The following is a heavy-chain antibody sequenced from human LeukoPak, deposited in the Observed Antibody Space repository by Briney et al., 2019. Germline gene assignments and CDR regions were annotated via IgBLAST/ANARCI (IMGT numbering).Heavy chain of an antibody. D-gene: IGHD3-22*01. V-gene: IGHV4-59*01. J-gene: IGHJ4*02. Sequence: PSETLSLTCTVSGGSISTYYWSWIRQPAGKGLEWIAYIYYTGTTTYNPSLKSRVTISIDTSRNQLSLNLNSVTAADTAVYYCARGRGDSRGTSFDYWGQGTLVTVSS. CDR3: ARGRGDSRGTSFDY. CDR1: GGSISTYY. CDR2: IYYTGTT.